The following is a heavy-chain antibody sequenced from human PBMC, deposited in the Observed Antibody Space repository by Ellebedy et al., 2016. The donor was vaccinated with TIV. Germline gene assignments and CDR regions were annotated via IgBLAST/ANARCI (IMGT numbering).Heavy chain of an antibody. Sequence: GRFTISRDDSKSIAYLQMNSLKSEDTAVYYCSTDEVVPDPRHYWGQGTLVTVSS. J-gene: IGHJ4*02. D-gene: IGHD3-22*01. CDR3: STDEVVPDPRHY. V-gene: IGHV3-49*02.